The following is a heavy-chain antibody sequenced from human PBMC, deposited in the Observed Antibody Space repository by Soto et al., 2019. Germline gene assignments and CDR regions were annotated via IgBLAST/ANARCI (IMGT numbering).Heavy chain of an antibody. D-gene: IGHD4-17*01. Sequence: EVQLVESGGGLVQPGRSLRLSCAASGFTVDDYAMHWVRQAPGKGLEWVSGISWNSETIDYADSVKGRFTISRNNTKSSLILQLNSLIPDDTALYYCAKDMKWGGMTTIHYFDSWGQGTLVTVSS. CDR3: AKDMKWGGMTTIHYFDS. J-gene: IGHJ4*02. CDR1: GFTVDDYA. V-gene: IGHV3-9*01. CDR2: ISWNSETI.